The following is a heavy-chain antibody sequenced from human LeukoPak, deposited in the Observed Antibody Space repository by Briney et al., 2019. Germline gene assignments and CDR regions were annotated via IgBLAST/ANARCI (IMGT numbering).Heavy chain of an antibody. CDR3: AKDPEMVGVSGSVDY. V-gene: IGHV3-23*01. D-gene: IGHD3-10*01. CDR1: GFTFSSYG. Sequence: GGSLRLSCAASGFTFSSYGMSWVREAPGKGLEWVLAISGSGGSTYYADSVKGRFTISRDNSKNTLYLQMNSLRAEDTAVYYCAKDPEMVGVSGSVDYWGQGTLVTVSS. J-gene: IGHJ4*02. CDR2: ISGSGGST.